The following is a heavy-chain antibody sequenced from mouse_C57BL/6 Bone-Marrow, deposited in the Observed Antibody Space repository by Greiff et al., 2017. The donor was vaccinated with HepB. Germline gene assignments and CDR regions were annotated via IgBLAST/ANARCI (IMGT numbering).Heavy chain of an antibody. V-gene: IGHV8-8*01. CDR2: IWWDDDK. D-gene: IGHD2-4*01. CDR1: GFSLSTFGMG. CDR3: ARVDVYYEYYAMDY. Sequence: QVTLKESGPGILQPSQTLSLTCSFSGFSLSTFGMGVGWIRQPSGKGLEWLAHIWWDDDKYYNPALKSRLTISKDTSKNEVFLKIANVDTADTATYYCARVDVYYEYYAMDYWGQGTSVTVSS. J-gene: IGHJ4*01.